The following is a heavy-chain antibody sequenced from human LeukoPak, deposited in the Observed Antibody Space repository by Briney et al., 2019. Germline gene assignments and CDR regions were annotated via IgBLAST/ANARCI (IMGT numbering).Heavy chain of an antibody. D-gene: IGHD6-19*01. Sequence: SVKVSCKASGGTFSSYAISWVRQAPGQGLEWMGGIIPIFGTANYAQKFQGRVAITADESTSTAYMELSSLRSEDTAVYYCARDQGDPLGSGWRDYYYYGMDVWGKGTTVTVSS. V-gene: IGHV1-69*01. CDR3: ARDQGDPLGSGWRDYYYYGMDV. CDR1: GGTFSSYA. CDR2: IIPIFGTA. J-gene: IGHJ6*04.